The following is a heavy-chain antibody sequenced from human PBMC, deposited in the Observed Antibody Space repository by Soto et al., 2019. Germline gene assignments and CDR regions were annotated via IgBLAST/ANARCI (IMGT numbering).Heavy chain of an antibody. CDR3: VEGWNDF. V-gene: IGHV3-15*01. J-gene: IGHJ4*02. D-gene: IGHD1-1*01. CDR1: GFMFSSAW. CDR2: IKSKKDGGAR. Sequence: EVQVVESGGDLVEPGWSLRLSCVTSGFMFSSAWMSWVRQAPGKGLEWVARIKSKKDGGARDYAAPVNGRFSISRDDSKSTVYLQMNSLRAEDTALYYCVEGWNDFWGQGTLVTVSS.